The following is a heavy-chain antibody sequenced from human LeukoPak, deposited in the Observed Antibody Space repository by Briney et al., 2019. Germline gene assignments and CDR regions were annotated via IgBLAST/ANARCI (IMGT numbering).Heavy chain of an antibody. D-gene: IGHD3-3*02. CDR3: AIPFLAPAFDI. J-gene: IGHJ3*02. CDR1: GGSISSSSYY. CDR2: VYYSGST. Sequence: SETLSLTCTVSGGSISSSSYYWGWSRQPPGKGLEWIGSVYYSGSTCYNPSLKSRVTISVDTSKNQFSLKLSSVTAADTAVYYCAIPFLAPAFDIWGQGTMVTVSS. V-gene: IGHV4-39*01.